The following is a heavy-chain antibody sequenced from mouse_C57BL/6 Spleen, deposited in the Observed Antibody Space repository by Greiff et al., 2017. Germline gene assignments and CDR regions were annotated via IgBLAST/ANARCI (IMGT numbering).Heavy chain of an antibody. CDR1: GYTFTSYW. Sequence: QVQLKQPGAELVKPGASVKLSCKASGYTFTSYWMHWVKQRPGRGLEWIGRIDPNSGGTKYNEKFKSKATLTVDKPSSTAYMQLSSLTSEDSAVYYCALGDFYGSSLYYYAMDYWGQGTSVTVSS. D-gene: IGHD1-1*01. J-gene: IGHJ4*01. CDR2: IDPNSGGT. V-gene: IGHV1-72*01. CDR3: ALGDFYGSSLYYYAMDY.